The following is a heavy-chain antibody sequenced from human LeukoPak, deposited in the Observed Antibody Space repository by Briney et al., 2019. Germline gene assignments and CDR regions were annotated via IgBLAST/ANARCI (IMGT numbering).Heavy chain of an antibody. D-gene: IGHD6-19*01. J-gene: IGHJ4*02. CDR3: ARDASGWYGNFDY. CDR1: GFTFSSYS. Sequence: GGSLRLSCAASGFTFSSYSMNWVRQAPGKGLEWVSSISSSSSYIYYADSVKGRFTISRDNAKNSLYLQMNSLRAEDTAVYYCARDASGWYGNFDYWGQGTLVTVSS. CDR2: ISSSSSYI. V-gene: IGHV3-21*01.